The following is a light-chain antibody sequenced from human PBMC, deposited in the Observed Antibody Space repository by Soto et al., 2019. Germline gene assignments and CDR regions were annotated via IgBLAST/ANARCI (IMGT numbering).Light chain of an antibody. CDR2: EVS. J-gene: IGLJ2*01. CDR1: SSDVGGSKF. V-gene: IGLV2-14*01. Sequence: QAVVTQPASVSGSPGQSITISCTGTSSDVGGSKFVSWYQQHPGKAPKLMIYEVSNRPSGVSNRFSGSKSGNTASLTISGLQAEDEADYYCSSYTSSSTLVFGGGTKVTVL. CDR3: SSYTSSSTLV.